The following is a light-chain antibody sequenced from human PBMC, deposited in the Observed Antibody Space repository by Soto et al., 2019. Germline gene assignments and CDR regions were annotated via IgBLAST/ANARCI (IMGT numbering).Light chain of an antibody. V-gene: IGKV1-39*01. CDR2: AAS. CDR1: PSINCY. Sequence: DIQMTQSPASQSASVGDRVTITCRASPSINCYLNWYQQTPGKAPTLLVYAASCLQSGVPSRFSGSGSETDFTLTITSLQPDDFATYYCQQSVSTPRTFGQGTRVDI. J-gene: IGKJ1*01. CDR3: QQSVSTPRT.